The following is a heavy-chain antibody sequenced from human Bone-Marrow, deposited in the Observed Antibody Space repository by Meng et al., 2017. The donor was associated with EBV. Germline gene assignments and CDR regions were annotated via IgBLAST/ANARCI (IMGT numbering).Heavy chain of an antibody. CDR2: LFPMSDAP. Sequence: HVQLVYVGVGGKKPGSSVKVSCKTSGGTFRCDAVSWMRQAPGQGLEWMGGLFPMSDAPHYAQKFQGRVTIIADESTSTHYMDLSGLRSEDTAVYYCASESGRGFTPDYWGQGTLVTVSS. CDR1: GGTFRCDA. CDR3: ASESGRGFTPDY. D-gene: IGHD3-10*01. J-gene: IGHJ4*02. V-gene: IGHV1-69*01.